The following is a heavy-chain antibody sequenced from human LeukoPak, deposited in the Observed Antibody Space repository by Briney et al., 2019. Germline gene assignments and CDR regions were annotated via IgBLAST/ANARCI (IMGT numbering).Heavy chain of an antibody. CDR1: GFTFSNYW. V-gene: IGHV3-74*01. CDR2: INPDGSVT. D-gene: IGHD3-16*01. CDR3: ARFPRGDFDY. J-gene: IGHJ4*02. Sequence: PGGSLRLSCAASGFTFSNYWMHWVRQAPGKGLVWVSRINPDGSVTSYADSVKDRFTISRDNAKNTLYLQMNSLRVEDTAGYYCARFPRGDFDYWGQGTLVTVSS.